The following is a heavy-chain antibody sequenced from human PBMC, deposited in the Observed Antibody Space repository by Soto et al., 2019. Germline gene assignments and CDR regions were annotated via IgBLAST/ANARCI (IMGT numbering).Heavy chain of an antibody. D-gene: IGHD4-17*01. V-gene: IGHV4-39*01. J-gene: IGHJ4*02. CDR3: ASFPNGDYGDNY. CDR2: IYYSGST. Sequence: QLQLQESGPGLVKPSETLSLTCTVSGGSISSSSYYWGWIRQPPGKGLEWIGSIYYSGSTYYNPSLNRRVTISVDTSKNQFSLKLSSVTAADTAVYYCASFPNGDYGDNYWGQGTLVTVSS. CDR1: GGSISSSSYY.